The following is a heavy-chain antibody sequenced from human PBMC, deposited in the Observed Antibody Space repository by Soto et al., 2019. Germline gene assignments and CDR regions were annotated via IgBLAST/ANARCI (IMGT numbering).Heavy chain of an antibody. CDR3: ARVDRFGELPTAGFDY. CDR1: GGTFSSYT. D-gene: IGHD3-10*01. Sequence: ASVKVSCKASGGTFSSYTISWVRQAPGQGLEWMGRIIPILGIANYAQKFQGRVTITADKSTSTAYMELSSLRSEDTAVYYCARVDRFGELPTAGFDYWGQGTLVTVSS. CDR2: IIPILGIA. J-gene: IGHJ4*02. V-gene: IGHV1-69*02.